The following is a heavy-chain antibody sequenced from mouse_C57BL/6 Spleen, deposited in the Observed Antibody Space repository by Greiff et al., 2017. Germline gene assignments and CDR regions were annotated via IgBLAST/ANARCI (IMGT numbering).Heavy chain of an antibody. CDR2: ISYDGSN. Sequence: VQLKESGPGLVKPSQSLSLTCSVTGYSITSGYYWNWIRQFPGNKLEWMGYISYDGSNNYNPSLKNRIYLTRDTSKNQFFLKLNSVTTEDTATYYCAREDDYDGTEYYFDYWGQGTTLTVSA. CDR3: AREDDYDGTEYYFDY. D-gene: IGHD2-4*01. V-gene: IGHV3-6*01. CDR1: GYSITSGYY. J-gene: IGHJ2*01.